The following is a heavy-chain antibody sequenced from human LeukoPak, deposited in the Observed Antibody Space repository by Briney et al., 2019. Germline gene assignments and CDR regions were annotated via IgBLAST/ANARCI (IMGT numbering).Heavy chain of an antibody. CDR3: ARLNDMYAFHI. D-gene: IGHD3-22*01. CDR2: IYHSGST. J-gene: IGHJ3*02. CDR1: GYSISSGYY. Sequence: SETLSLTCTVSGYSISSGYYWGWIRQPPGKGLEWIASIYHSGSTYYNPSLSSRVTISVNTSKNQFSLKLSSVTAADTAVYYCARLNDMYAFHIWGQGTMVTVS. V-gene: IGHV4-38-2*02.